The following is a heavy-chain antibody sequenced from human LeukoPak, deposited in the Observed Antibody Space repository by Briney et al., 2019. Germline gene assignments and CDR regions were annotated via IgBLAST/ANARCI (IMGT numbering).Heavy chain of an antibody. CDR3: VRGAPFDY. D-gene: IGHD4/OR15-4a*01. Sequence: GGSLRLSCAASGFTFTTYWMHWVRQAPGKWLVWVSRINSDGTSPSYADSVKGRFTISRDNAKNMLYLQMNSLRVDDTAVYYCVRGAPFDYWGQGALVSVSS. CDR1: GFTFTTYW. J-gene: IGHJ4*02. CDR2: INSDGTSP. V-gene: IGHV3-74*01.